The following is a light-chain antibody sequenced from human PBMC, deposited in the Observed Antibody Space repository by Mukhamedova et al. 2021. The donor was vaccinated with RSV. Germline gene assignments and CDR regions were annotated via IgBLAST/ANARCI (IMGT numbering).Light chain of an antibody. CDR1: SSDVGGYNY. J-gene: IGLJ2*01. Sequence: TISCTGTSSDVGGYNYVSWYQQHPGKAPKLMIYEVSKRPSGVSNRFSGSKSGNTASLTISGLQAEDEADYYCSSYTSSSTLVFG. CDR3: SSYTSSSTLV. V-gene: IGLV2-14*01. CDR2: EVS.